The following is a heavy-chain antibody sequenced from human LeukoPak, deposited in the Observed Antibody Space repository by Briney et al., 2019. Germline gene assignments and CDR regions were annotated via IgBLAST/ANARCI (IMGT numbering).Heavy chain of an antibody. D-gene: IGHD3-22*01. V-gene: IGHV3-23*01. CDR3: AKAKDIGSSGYYDSYYFDY. CDR1: GFTFSSYA. CDR2: ISGSGGST. J-gene: IGHJ4*02. Sequence: GGSLRLSCAASGFTFSSYAMSWVRQAPGKGLEWVSAISGSGGSTYYADSVKGRFTISRDNSKNTLYLQMNSLRAEDTAVYYCAKAKDIGSSGYYDSYYFDYWGQGTLVTVSS.